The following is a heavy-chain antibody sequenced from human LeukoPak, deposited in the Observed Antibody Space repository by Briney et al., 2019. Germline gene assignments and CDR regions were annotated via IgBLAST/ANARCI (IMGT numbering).Heavy chain of an antibody. CDR3: AKGSGSSGWNDLLGVVDY. D-gene: IGHD6-19*01. CDR1: GFAFSTYG. V-gene: IGHV3-30*18. Sequence: GGSLRLSCAASGFAFSTYGIHWVRQAPGKGLEWVAVLSFDGSSEYCADSVKGRFTVSRDNSKNTLYLQMNSLRDEDTAVYYCAKGSGSSGWNDLLGVVDYWGQGTLVTVSS. J-gene: IGHJ4*02. CDR2: LSFDGSSE.